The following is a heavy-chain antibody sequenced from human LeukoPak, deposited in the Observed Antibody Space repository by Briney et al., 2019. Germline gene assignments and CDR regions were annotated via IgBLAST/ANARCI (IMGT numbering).Heavy chain of an antibody. CDR1: GFTFSNAW. CDR3: TTATLAYGSGSYLWFDP. D-gene: IGHD3-10*01. V-gene: IGHV3-15*01. J-gene: IGHJ5*02. CDR2: NKSKTDGGTT. Sequence: GGSLRLSCAASGFTFSNAWMSWVRQDPGKGLEWVGHNKSKTDGGTTDYAAPVKGRFTISRDDSKNTLYLQMNSLKTEDTAVYYCTTATLAYGSGSYLWFDPWGQGTLVTVSS.